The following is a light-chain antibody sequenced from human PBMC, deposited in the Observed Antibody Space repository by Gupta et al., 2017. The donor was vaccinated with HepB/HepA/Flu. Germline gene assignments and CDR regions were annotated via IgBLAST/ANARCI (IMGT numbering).Light chain of an antibody. Sequence: EIVLTQSPATLSLSPGERATLSCRASQSVSSHLAWYQQKPGQAPRLLIYDASNRDTGIPARFSGSGSGKDLTLTISSREPEDFAGYYCQQRSNWPPWTFGQGTKVEIK. CDR2: DAS. V-gene: IGKV3-11*01. J-gene: IGKJ1*01. CDR1: QSVSSH. CDR3: QQRSNWPPWT.